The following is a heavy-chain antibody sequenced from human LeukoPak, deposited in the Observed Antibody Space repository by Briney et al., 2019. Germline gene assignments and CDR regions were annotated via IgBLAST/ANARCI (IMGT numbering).Heavy chain of an antibody. D-gene: IGHD3-9*01. CDR1: GFIFSTYA. CDR3: AKGVKSDYDILTGYFDFFDY. Sequence: GGSLRLSCAASGFIFSTYAMSWVRQAPGKGLEWVSAISDSGRTTYYADSVKGRFTISRDNSKNTLYLQMHSLRAEDTAIYYCAKGVKSDYDILTGYFDFFDYWGQGTLVTVSS. CDR2: ISDSGRTT. V-gene: IGHV3-23*01. J-gene: IGHJ4*02.